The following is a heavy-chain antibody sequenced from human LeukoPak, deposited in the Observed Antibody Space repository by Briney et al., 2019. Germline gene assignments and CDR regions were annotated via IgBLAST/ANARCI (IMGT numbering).Heavy chain of an antibody. CDR2: IKEGGSEK. D-gene: IGHD5/OR15-5a*01. Sequence: PGGSLRLSRAASGFSFRNYWMSWARQPPGKGLEWVATIKEGGSEKYYVDSVKGRFTISRDNAKKSLFLKMKSLRAEDTAVYYCVTPTTSTLDHYWGQGTLLTVSS. CDR3: VTPTTSTLDHY. J-gene: IGHJ4*02. CDR1: GFSFRNYW. V-gene: IGHV3-7*03.